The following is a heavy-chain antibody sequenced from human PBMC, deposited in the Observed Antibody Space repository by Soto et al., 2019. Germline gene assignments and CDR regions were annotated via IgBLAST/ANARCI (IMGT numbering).Heavy chain of an antibody. CDR1: GFSFDDYA. V-gene: IGHV3-9*01. Sequence: EVQLVESGGGVVQPGRSLRLSCAGSGFSFDDYAMYWVRQVPGAGLEWVAGISWSSGNIAHADSVKGRFIISRDNDKSTLFMQNNSLQPNDPAFYFCARGGSGALTSAAGTTNWFDPWGQGTLVRVSS. J-gene: IGHJ5*02. CDR3: ARGGSGALTSAAGTTNWFDP. D-gene: IGHD6-13*01. CDR2: ISWSSGNI.